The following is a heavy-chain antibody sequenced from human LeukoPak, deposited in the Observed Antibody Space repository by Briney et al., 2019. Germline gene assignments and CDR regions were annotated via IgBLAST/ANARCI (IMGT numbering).Heavy chain of an antibody. J-gene: IGHJ6*02. Sequence: GGSLRLSCAASGFTFDDYAMHWVRQAPGKGLEWVSGISWNSGSIGYADSVKGRFTISRDNAKNSLYLQMNSLRAEDTALYYCAKDYLGYDSSGYSSYYYYGMDVWGQGTTVTVSS. CDR1: GFTFDDYA. CDR2: ISWNSGSI. D-gene: IGHD3-22*01. CDR3: AKDYLGYDSSGYSSYYYYGMDV. V-gene: IGHV3-9*01.